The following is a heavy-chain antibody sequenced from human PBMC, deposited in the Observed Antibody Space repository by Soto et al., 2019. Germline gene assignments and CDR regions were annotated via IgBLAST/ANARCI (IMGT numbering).Heavy chain of an antibody. CDR2: ISGSGGST. D-gene: IGHD3-3*01. Sequence: PGGSLRLSCAASGFTFSSYAMSWVRQAPGKGLEWVSTISGSGGSTYYADSVKGRFTISRDNSKNTLYLQMNSLRAEDTAVYYCAKDHSWHVLRFLEWFMAFDYWGQGTLVTVSS. CDR3: AKDHSWHVLRFLEWFMAFDY. CDR1: GFTFSSYA. J-gene: IGHJ4*02. V-gene: IGHV3-23*01.